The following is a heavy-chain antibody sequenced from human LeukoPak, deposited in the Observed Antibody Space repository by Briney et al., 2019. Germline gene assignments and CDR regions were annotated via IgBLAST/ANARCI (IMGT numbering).Heavy chain of an antibody. CDR1: GFTVSSNY. CDR3: AKGFYDNSASGVFDI. Sequence: GGSLRLSCAASGFTVSSNYMSWVRQAPGKGLEWVSGISASGGSTYYADSVKGRFTISRDNSKNTLYLQMNSLRAEDTAVYYCAKGFYDNSASGVFDIWGQGAMVTVSS. D-gene: IGHD3-22*01. CDR2: ISASGGST. J-gene: IGHJ3*02. V-gene: IGHV3-23*01.